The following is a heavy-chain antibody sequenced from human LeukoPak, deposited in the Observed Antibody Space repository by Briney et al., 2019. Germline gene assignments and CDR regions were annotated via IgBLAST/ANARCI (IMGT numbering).Heavy chain of an antibody. J-gene: IGHJ4*02. CDR1: GFTFSNDW. CDR3: ARCPQQYYYDSSGYDYFDY. V-gene: IGHV3-7*01. D-gene: IGHD3-22*01. CDR2: IKQDGSEK. Sequence: GGSLRLSCAASGFTFSNDWMHWVRQAPGEGLEWVANIKQDGSEKYYVDSVKGRFTISRDNAKNSLYLQMNSLRAEDTAVYYCARCPQQYYYDSSGYDYFDYWGQGTLVTVSS.